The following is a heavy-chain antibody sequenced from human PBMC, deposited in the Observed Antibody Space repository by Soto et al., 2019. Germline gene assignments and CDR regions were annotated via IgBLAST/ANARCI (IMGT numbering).Heavy chain of an antibody. CDR1: GFTFSSYA. CDR2: ISGSGGST. D-gene: IGHD6-19*01. J-gene: IGHJ4*02. V-gene: IGHV3-23*01. CDR3: AKDQTAVAGTSIY. Sequence: GESLKISCAASGFTFSSYAMSWVRQAPGKGLEWVSAISGSGGSTYYADSVKGRFTISRDNSKNTLYLQMNSLRAEDTAVYYCAKDQTAVAGTSIYWGQGTLVTVSS.